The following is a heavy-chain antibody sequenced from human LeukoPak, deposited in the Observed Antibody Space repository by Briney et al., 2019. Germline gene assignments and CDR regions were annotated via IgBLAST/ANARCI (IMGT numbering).Heavy chain of an antibody. Sequence: PGGSLRLSCAASGFTFSSYWMHWVRQAPGKGLVWVSRINSDGSSTSYADSVKGRFTISRDNAKNTLYLQMNSLRAEDTAVYYCAKANYYYDSSGYIHYMDVWGKGTTVTVSS. D-gene: IGHD3-22*01. V-gene: IGHV3-74*01. CDR2: INSDGSST. CDR3: AKANYYYDSSGYIHYMDV. CDR1: GFTFSSYW. J-gene: IGHJ6*03.